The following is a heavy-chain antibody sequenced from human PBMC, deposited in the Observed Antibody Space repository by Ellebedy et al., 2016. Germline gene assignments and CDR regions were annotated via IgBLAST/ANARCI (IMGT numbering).Heavy chain of an antibody. CDR2: IYIGGST. CDR3: VTPGGFVGAFSQ. V-gene: IGHV3-53*01. D-gene: IGHD3-16*01. CDR1: GFTVYNTY. Sequence: GESLKISCAASGFTVYNTYMGWVRQAPGKGLEWVSVIYIGGSTYYVDSVKGRFIISRDSSKNTLLLQMNAVRAEDTVVYYCVTPGGFVGAFSQWGQGTLVIVSS. J-gene: IGHJ4*02.